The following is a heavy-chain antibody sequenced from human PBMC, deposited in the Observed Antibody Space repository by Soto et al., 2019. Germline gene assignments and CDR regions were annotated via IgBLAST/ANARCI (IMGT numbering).Heavy chain of an antibody. Sequence: QVQLVQSGAEVKKPGSSVKVSCKASGGTFSSYTISWVRRAPGQGLEWMGRIIPILGIANYAQKFQGRVTITADKSTSTAYMELSSLRSEDTAVYYCATVVAATGGFDYWGQGTLVTVSS. CDR3: ATVVAATGGFDY. CDR1: GGTFSSYT. D-gene: IGHD2-15*01. J-gene: IGHJ4*02. V-gene: IGHV1-69*02. CDR2: IIPILGIA.